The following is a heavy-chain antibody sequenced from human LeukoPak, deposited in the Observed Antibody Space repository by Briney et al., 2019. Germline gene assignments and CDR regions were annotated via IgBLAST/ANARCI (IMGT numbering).Heavy chain of an antibody. V-gene: IGHV4-34*01. Sequence: SETLSLTCAVYGGPFSGYYWSWIRQPPGKGLEWIGEINHSGSTNYNPSLKSRVTISLDTSKNQFSLNLRSVTAADTAVYYCSTGMLRGLAPVFLDYWGQGTLVTVSS. J-gene: IGHJ4*02. D-gene: IGHD3-10*01. CDR2: INHSGST. CDR1: GGPFSGYY. CDR3: STGMLRGLAPVFLDY.